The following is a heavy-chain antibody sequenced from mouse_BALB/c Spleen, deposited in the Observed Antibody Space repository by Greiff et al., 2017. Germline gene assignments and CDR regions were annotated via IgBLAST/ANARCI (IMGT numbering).Heavy chain of an antibody. D-gene: IGHD1-1*01. CDR3: ARDDYYGSSRGFAY. CDR1: GFTFSDYY. CDR2: ISDGGSYT. Sequence: EVQRVESGGGLVKPGGSLKLSCAASGFTFSDYYMYWVRQTPEKRLEWVATISDGGSYTYYPDSVKGRFTISRDNAKNNLYLQMSSLKSEDTAMYYCARDDYYGSSRGFAYWGQGTLVTVSA. J-gene: IGHJ3*01. V-gene: IGHV5-4*02.